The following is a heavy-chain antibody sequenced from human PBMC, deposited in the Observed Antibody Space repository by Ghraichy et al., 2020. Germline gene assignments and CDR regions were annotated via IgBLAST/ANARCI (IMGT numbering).Heavy chain of an antibody. CDR1: GGSFSGYY. CDR2: INHSGST. V-gene: IGHV4-34*01. CDR3: ARDLRYCSSTSCYAGCYFDY. J-gene: IGHJ4*02. D-gene: IGHD2-2*01. Sequence: SETLSLTCAVYGGSFSGYYWSWIRQPPGKGLEWIGEINHSGSTNYNPSLKSRVTISVDTSKNQFSLKLSSVTAADTAVYYCARDLRYCSSTSCYAGCYFDYWGQGTLVTVSS.